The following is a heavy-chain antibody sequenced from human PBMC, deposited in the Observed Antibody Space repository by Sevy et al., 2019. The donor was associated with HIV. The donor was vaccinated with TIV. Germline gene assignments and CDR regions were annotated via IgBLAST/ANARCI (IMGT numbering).Heavy chain of an antibody. CDR3: XXXXXXXXXXXHQFPDY. Sequence: GGSLRLSCAASGFTFSSYGLHWVRQAPGKGLEWVAVIWSDGRNKYYADSVRDRFTISRDNSERRMYLQMNSLRVEDXXXXXXXXXXXXXXXXXHQFPDYWGQGTLVTVSS. V-gene: IGHV3-33*08. CDR1: GFTFSSYG. J-gene: IGHJ4*02. D-gene: IGHD2-21*01. CDR2: IWSDGRNK.